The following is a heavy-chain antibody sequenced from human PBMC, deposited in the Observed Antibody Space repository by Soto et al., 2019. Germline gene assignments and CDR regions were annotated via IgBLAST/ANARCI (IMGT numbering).Heavy chain of an antibody. CDR2: IIPILGTA. Sequence: QVQLVQSGAEVKKPGSSVKVSCKASGGTFSSYAISWVRQAPGQGLEWMGGIIPILGTANYAQKFQGRVTITADDSTSKADKELSSLSSDDTAVYYCGRDSDPATDHCCYGMDVWGQVPTVTVFS. CDR1: GGTFSSYA. D-gene: IGHD2-2*01. J-gene: IGHJ6*02. CDR3: GRDSDPATDHCCYGMDV. V-gene: IGHV1-69*12.